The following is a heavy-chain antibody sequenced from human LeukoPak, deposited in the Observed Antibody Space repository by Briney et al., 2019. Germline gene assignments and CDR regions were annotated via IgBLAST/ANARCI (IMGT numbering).Heavy chain of an antibody. CDR3: ARADSGWLVKGFDY. J-gene: IGHJ4*02. V-gene: IGHV4-30-2*01. CDR1: GGSISSGGYS. D-gene: IGHD6-19*01. Sequence: SQTLSLTCTVSGGSISSGGYSWSWIRQPPGKGLEWIGYIYHSGSTYYNPSLKSRVTISVDRSMNQFSLKLSSVTAADTAVYYCARADSGWLVKGFDYWGQGTLVTVSS. CDR2: IYHSGST.